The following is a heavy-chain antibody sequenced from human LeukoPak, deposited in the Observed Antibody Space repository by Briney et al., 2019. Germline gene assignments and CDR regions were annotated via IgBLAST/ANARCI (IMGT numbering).Heavy chain of an antibody. V-gene: IGHV3-74*01. D-gene: IGHD1-1*01. J-gene: IGHJ4*02. Sequence: GGTLRLSCAASGFTFSSYGMSWVRQAPEGLVWVARINYDGSITSYAEFVQGRFTVSRDNAKNTLYLQMNSLRDEDTAVYYCTRNNWGIDYWGQGTLVTVSS. CDR1: GFTFSSYG. CDR2: INYDGSIT. CDR3: TRNNWGIDY.